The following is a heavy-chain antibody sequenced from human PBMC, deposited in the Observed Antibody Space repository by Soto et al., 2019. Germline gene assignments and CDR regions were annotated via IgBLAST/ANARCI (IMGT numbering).Heavy chain of an antibody. Sequence: QVQLVESGGGVVQPGTTLRLSCAASGFAISSYSMHWVRQAPGKGLEWVAAMSFDGNSKYFADSVKGRFMISRDTSKNTWSLEMESLGAEDSALYHCTRGRSVIANDDFEYWGQGTQVTVSS. CDR3: TRGRSVIANDDFEY. D-gene: IGHD2-21*01. CDR1: GFAISSYS. V-gene: IGHV3-30-3*01. CDR2: MSFDGNSK. J-gene: IGHJ4*02.